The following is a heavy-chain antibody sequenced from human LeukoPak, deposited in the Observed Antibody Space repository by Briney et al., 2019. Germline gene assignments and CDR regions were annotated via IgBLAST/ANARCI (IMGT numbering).Heavy chain of an antibody. CDR1: GFTFSSYS. CDR2: ISSSSYI. D-gene: IGHD6-19*01. Sequence: GGSLRLSCAASGFTFSSYSMNWVRQAPGKGLEWVSSISSSSYIYYADSVKGRFTISRDNAKNSLYLQMNSLRAEDTAVYYCARDLGVAVAGTWWFDPWGQGTLVTVSS. J-gene: IGHJ5*02. CDR3: ARDLGVAVAGTWWFDP. V-gene: IGHV3-21*01.